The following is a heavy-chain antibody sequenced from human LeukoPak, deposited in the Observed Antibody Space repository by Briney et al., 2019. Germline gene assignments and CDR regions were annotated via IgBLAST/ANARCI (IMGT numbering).Heavy chain of an antibody. CDR1: AASISSYY. CDR3: ARERRGHLTSVTTSRYFDY. V-gene: IGHV4-59*01. D-gene: IGHD4-17*01. CDR2: IYSSGTT. J-gene: IGHJ4*02. Sequence: PSETLSLTCSVSAASISSYYWSWIRQPPGMKLEWIGYIYSSGTTNYSPSLKSRVTISVDTSKNQFSLKISSVTAADTAVYYCARERRGHLTSVTTSRYFDYWGQGALVTVSS.